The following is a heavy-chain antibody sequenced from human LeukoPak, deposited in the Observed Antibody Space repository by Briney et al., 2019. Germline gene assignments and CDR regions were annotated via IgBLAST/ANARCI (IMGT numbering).Heavy chain of an antibody. V-gene: IGHV3-74*01. D-gene: IGHD3-22*01. CDR3: ARVRAPMYYYDSSGYSVHPFDY. CDR1: GFSFSVYW. J-gene: IGHJ4*02. CDR2: IKTDGSIT. Sequence: GGSLRLSCAASGFSFSVYWMHWVRQAPGKGPVWVSRIKTDGSITDYADSVKGRFTISRDNAKNSLYLQMNSLRAEDTAVYYCARVRAPMYYYDSSGYSVHPFDYWGQGTLVTVSS.